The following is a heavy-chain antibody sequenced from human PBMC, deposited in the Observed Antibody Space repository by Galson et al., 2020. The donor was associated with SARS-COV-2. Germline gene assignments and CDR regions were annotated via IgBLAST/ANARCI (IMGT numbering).Heavy chain of an antibody. J-gene: IGHJ6*02. Sequence: GGSLRLSCAASGFIFGDYGITWVRQVPGKGLEWVSGINWSGGTTVYADSVKGRFTISRDNAKNSLYLQMSSLRVEDTAFYYCARKDYYGSGNDVWGQGTTVTVSS. CDR2: INWSGGTT. CDR1: GFIFGDYG. CDR3: ARKDYYGSGNDV. V-gene: IGHV3-20*04. D-gene: IGHD3-10*01.